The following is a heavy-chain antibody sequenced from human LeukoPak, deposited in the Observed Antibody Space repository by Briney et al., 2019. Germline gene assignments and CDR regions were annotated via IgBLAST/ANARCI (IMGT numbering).Heavy chain of an antibody. CDR2: MYSSGST. J-gene: IGHJ4*02. D-gene: IGHD2-2*01. CDR1: GGSISSYY. Sequence: SETLSLTCTVSGGSISSYYWSWIRQPPGKGLEWIGYMYSSGSTNYNPSLKSRVTISLDTSKNQFSLKLSSVTAADTAVYYCARSESTDGLDYWGQGTLVTVSS. V-gene: IGHV4-59*12. CDR3: ARSESTDGLDY.